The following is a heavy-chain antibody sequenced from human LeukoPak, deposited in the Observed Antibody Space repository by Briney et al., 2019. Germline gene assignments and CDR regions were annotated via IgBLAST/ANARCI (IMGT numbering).Heavy chain of an antibody. CDR3: ARDSRIAVDT. J-gene: IGHJ5*02. D-gene: IGHD6-19*01. CDR2: IYYSGST. CDR1: GGSISSYY. Sequence: KASETLSLACTVSGGSISSYYWSWIRQPPGKGLEWIGYIYYSGSTNYNPSLKSRVTISVDTSKNQFSLKLSSVTAADTAVYYCARDSRIAVDTWGQGTLVTVSS. V-gene: IGHV4-59*01.